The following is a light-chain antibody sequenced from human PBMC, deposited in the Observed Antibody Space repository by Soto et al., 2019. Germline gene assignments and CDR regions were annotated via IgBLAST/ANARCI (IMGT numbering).Light chain of an antibody. J-gene: IGKJ1*01. CDR1: QGIRDD. CDR3: LQYGAYPRT. CDR2: GAS. V-gene: IGKV1-17*01. Sequence: DLEMTQSPSSLSASVGDRVIITCRASQGIRDDLGWYQQKPGTAPRRLIYGASRLQSGVPSRFSGSGSGTEFTLTISSLQPEDSATYFCLQYGAYPRTFGQGTRV.